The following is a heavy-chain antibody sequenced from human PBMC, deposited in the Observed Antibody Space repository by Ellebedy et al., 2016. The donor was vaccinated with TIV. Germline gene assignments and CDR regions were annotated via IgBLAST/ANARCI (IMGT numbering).Heavy chain of an antibody. CDR1: GYTFTAFY. CDR3: ARVRRGSSGMDV. J-gene: IGHJ6*02. CDR2: INPDSGST. D-gene: IGHD6-13*01. V-gene: IGHV1-2*02. Sequence: ASVKVSCKPSGYTFTAFYLHWVRQAPGQGLEWMGWINPDSGSTNFAQKFQGRVTMTRDTSVNTVYMELSRLESDDTAVYYCARVRRGSSGMDVWGQGTTVTVS.